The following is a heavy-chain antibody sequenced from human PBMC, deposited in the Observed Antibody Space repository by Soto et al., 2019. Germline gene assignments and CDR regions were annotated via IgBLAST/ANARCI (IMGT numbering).Heavy chain of an antibody. Sequence: GASVKVSCKASGYTFTGYAMHWVRQAPGQRLEWMGKINAGNGNTKYSQKFQGRIIITRDTSARTIYMELSSLRSEDTSVYYCAGNLRPGYGDYFDYWGQVTLVTVS. V-gene: IGHV1-3*01. D-gene: IGHD4-17*01. CDR3: AGNLRPGYGDYFDY. CDR2: INAGNGNT. J-gene: IGHJ4*02. CDR1: GYTFTGYA.